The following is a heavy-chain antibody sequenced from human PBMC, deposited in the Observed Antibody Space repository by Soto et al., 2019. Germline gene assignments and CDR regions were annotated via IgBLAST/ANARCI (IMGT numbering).Heavy chain of an antibody. V-gene: IGHV1-69*13. Sequence: SVKVSCKASGGTFSSYAISWVRQAPGQGLEWMGGIIPIFGTANYAQKFQGRVTITADESTSTAYMELSSLRSEDTAVYYCARALYNWNDASYYYYGMDVWGQGTTVTVSS. J-gene: IGHJ6*02. CDR2: IIPIFGTA. CDR1: GGTFSSYA. D-gene: IGHD1-1*01. CDR3: ARALYNWNDASYYYYGMDV.